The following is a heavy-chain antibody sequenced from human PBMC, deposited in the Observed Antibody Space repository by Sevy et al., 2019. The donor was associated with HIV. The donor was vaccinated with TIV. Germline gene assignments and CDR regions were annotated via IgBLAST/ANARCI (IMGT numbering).Heavy chain of an antibody. CDR1: EFMFSTYA. J-gene: IGHJ4*02. V-gene: IGHV3-30-3*01. CDR3: ARDAGYSTDWYPSDY. D-gene: IGHD6-19*01. CDR2: ISYDGSSH. Sequence: GGSLRRSCAASEFMFSTYAMHWVRQAPGKGLEWVAVISYDGSSHYYAVSVKGRFTMSRDNSKNTLFLQMNSLRLEDTAFYYCARDAGYSTDWYPSDYWGQGTLVTVSS.